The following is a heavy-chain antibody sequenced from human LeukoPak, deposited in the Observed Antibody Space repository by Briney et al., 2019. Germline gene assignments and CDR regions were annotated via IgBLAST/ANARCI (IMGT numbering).Heavy chain of an antibody. Sequence: PSETLSLTCTVSGGSISSYQWSWIRQPPGKGLEWIGNIYYSGSANYNPSLKSRVTMSVDTSKNQFSLKLSSVTAADTAVYYCARAVGSGSFQTYYYYMDVWGKGTTVTISS. J-gene: IGHJ6*03. CDR2: IYYSGSA. V-gene: IGHV4-59*12. CDR3: ARAVGSGSFQTYYYYMDV. CDR1: GGSISSYQ. D-gene: IGHD3-10*01.